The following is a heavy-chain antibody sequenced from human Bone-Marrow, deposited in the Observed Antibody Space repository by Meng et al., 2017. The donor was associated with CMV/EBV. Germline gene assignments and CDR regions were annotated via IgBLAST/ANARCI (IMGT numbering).Heavy chain of an antibody. J-gene: IGHJ4*02. Sequence: GESLKISCAASGFTVSSNYMNWVRQAPGKGLEWVSVIYSDGRTYYADSVKGRFTISRDNSKNTLDLQMNSLRDEDTAVYYCARDRYSSGWDWGQGTLVTGSS. CDR3: ARDRYSSGWD. CDR2: IYSDGRT. CDR1: GFTVSSNY. D-gene: IGHD6-19*01. V-gene: IGHV3-66*02.